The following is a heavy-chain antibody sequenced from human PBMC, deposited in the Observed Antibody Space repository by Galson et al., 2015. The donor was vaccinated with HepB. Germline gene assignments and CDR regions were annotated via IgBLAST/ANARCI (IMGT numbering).Heavy chain of an antibody. J-gene: IGHJ4*02. V-gene: IGHV3-48*01. CDR1: GFTFSSYS. CDR2: ISSSSSTI. Sequence: SLRLSCAASGFTFSSYSMNWVRQAPGKGLEWVSYISSSSSTIYYADSVKGRFTISRDNAKNSLYLQMNSLRAEDTAVYYCARLRLPGIAVAGNFDYWGQGTLVTVSS. CDR3: ARLRLPGIAVAGNFDY. D-gene: IGHD6-19*01.